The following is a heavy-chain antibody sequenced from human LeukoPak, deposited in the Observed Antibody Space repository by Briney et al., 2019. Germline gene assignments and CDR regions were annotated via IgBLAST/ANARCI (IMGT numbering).Heavy chain of an antibody. CDR3: ATTTVTTVAYDY. D-gene: IGHD4-17*01. J-gene: IGHJ4*02. Sequence: SVKVSCKASGGTFSSYAISWVRQTPGQGLEWMGGIIPIFGTANYAQKFQGRVTITADKSTSTAYMELSSLRSEDTAVYYCATTTVTTVAYDYWGQGTLVTVSS. CDR2: IIPIFGTA. V-gene: IGHV1-69*06. CDR1: GGTFSSYA.